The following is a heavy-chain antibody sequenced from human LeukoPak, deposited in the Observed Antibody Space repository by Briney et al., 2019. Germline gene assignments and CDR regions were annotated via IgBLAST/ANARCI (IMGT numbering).Heavy chain of an antibody. CDR1: GYSISSSYY. D-gene: IGHD3-10*01. Sequence: SETLSLTCTVSGYSISSSYYWSWIRQPAGKGLEWIGRIYTSGSTNYNPSLKSRVTMSVDTSKNQFSLKLSSVTAADTAVYYCARGLGYYGSGSSNWFDPWGQGTLVTVSS. J-gene: IGHJ5*02. CDR3: ARGLGYYGSGSSNWFDP. CDR2: IYTSGST. V-gene: IGHV4-4*07.